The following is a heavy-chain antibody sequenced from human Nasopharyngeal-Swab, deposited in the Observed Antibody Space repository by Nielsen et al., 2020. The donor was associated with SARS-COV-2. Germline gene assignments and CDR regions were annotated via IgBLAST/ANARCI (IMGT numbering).Heavy chain of an antibody. CDR1: GYTFTSYA. CDR2: INTNTGNP. J-gene: IGHJ6*03. V-gene: IGHV7-4-1*02. Sequence: ASVKVSCKASGYTFTSYAMNWVRQAPGQGLEWMGWINTNTGNPTYAQGFTGRFVFSLDTSVSTAYLQISSLKVEDTAVYYCARAAELHLPLYMDVWGKGTTLTVSS. CDR3: ARAAELHLPLYMDV. D-gene: IGHD3-10*01.